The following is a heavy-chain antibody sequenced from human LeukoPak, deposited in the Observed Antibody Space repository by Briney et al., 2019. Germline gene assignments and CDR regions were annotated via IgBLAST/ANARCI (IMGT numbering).Heavy chain of an antibody. V-gene: IGHV3-30*04. CDR3: ARGHVGRWTLCL. CDR1: GFTFSSYA. D-gene: IGHD3-16*01. J-gene: IGHJ4*02. CDR2: ISYDGRNK. Sequence: PGGSLRLSCAAYGFTFSSYAMHWVRQAPGKGLEWVAVISYDGRNKYYADSVKGRFTISRDNSKNTLYLQMNSLRAEDTVVYYCARGHVGRWTLCLWGQGTLVTVSS.